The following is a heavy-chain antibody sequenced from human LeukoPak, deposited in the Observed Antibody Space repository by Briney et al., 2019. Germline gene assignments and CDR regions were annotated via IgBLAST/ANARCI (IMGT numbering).Heavy chain of an antibody. CDR1: GGSVSSGSYY. D-gene: IGHD3-16*02. CDR2: IYYSGST. CDR3: ASLYDYVWGSYRENAFDI. V-gene: IGHV4-61*01. Sequence: SETPSLTCTVSGGSVSSGSYYWSWIRQPPGKGLEWIGYIYYSGSTNYNPSLKSRVTISVDTSKNQFSLKLSSVTAADTAVYYCASLYDYVWGSYRENAFDIWGQGTMVTVSS. J-gene: IGHJ3*02.